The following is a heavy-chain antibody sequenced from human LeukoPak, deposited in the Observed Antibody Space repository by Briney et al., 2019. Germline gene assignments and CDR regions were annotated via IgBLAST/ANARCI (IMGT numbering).Heavy chain of an antibody. J-gene: IGHJ3*02. CDR2: INPNSGGT. Sequence: ASVKVSCKASGYTFTGYYMHWVRQAPGQGLEWMGWINPNSGGTNYAQKFQGRVTMTRDTSISTAYMELSRLRSGDTAVYYCARSGSGSDAFDIWGQGTVVTVSS. D-gene: IGHD3-22*01. V-gene: IGHV1-2*02. CDR3: ARSGSGSDAFDI. CDR1: GYTFTGYY.